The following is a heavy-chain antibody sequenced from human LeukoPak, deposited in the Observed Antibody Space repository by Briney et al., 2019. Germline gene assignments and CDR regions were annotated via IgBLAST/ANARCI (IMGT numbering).Heavy chain of an antibody. CDR1: GFTFSNHW. Sequence: GGSLRLSCAASGFTFSNHWMHWVRQAPGKGLMWVSRISRGASRTDYADSVKGRFTISRDDAKNTLYLQVNSLTAEDTAVYYCARNGRSSWQWGQGTLVTVSS. CDR3: ARNGRSSWQ. V-gene: IGHV3-74*01. CDR2: ISRGASRT. D-gene: IGHD6-13*01. J-gene: IGHJ4*02.